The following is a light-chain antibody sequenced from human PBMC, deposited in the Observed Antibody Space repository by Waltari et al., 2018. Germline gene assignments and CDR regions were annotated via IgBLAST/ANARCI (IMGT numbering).Light chain of an antibody. Sequence: DVVMTQSPDSLAVSMGERATINCTSSQSLLYTSNNKNYLAWYQQKPGQPPKILIYWASIRESGVPDRFSGSGSGTDFTLTISGLQAEDVASYFCLQYLQTPRTFGQGTKVEIK. V-gene: IGKV4-1*01. CDR2: WAS. CDR3: LQYLQTPRT. J-gene: IGKJ1*01. CDR1: QSLLYTSNNKNY.